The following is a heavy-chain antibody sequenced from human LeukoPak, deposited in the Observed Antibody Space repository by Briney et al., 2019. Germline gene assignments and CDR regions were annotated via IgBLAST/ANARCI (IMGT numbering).Heavy chain of an antibody. D-gene: IGHD1-26*01. Sequence: GGSLRLSCAASGFTFDDYAMHWVRQAPGKGLAWVSGISWNSGSIGYADSVKGRFTISRDNAKNSLYLQMNSLRAEDMALYYCAKDTLVGATTGAFDIWGQGTMVTVSS. V-gene: IGHV3-9*03. CDR1: GFTFDDYA. J-gene: IGHJ3*02. CDR2: ISWNSGSI. CDR3: AKDTLVGATTGAFDI.